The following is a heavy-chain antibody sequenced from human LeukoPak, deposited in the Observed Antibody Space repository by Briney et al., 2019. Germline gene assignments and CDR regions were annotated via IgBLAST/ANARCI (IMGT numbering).Heavy chain of an antibody. CDR1: GGSISSSSYY. Sequence: PSETLSLTCTVSGGSISSSSYYWGWIRQPPGKGLEWIGSIYYSGSTYYNPSLKSRVTISVDTSKNQFSLKLSSVTAADTAVYYCARRTTVTPNWFDPWGQGTLVTVSS. D-gene: IGHD4-17*01. CDR2: IYYSGST. CDR3: ARRTTVTPNWFDP. V-gene: IGHV4-39*01. J-gene: IGHJ5*02.